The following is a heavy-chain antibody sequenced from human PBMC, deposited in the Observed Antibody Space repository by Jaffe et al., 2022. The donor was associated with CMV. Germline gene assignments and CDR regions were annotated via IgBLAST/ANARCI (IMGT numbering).Heavy chain of an antibody. J-gene: IGHJ6*02. CDR1: GYTFTGYY. D-gene: IGHD6-13*01. CDR2: INPNSGGT. V-gene: IGHV1-2*02. CDR3: ARVWIAAGRDYGMDV. Sequence: QVQLVQSGAEVKKPGASVKVSCKASGYTFTGYYMHWVRQAPGQGLEWMGWINPNSGGTNYAQKFQGRVTMTRDTSISTAYMELSRLRSDDTAVYYCARVWIAAGRDYGMDVWGQGTTVTVSS.